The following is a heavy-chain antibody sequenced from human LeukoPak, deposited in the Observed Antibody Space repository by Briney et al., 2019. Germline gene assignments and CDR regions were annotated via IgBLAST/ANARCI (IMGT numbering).Heavy chain of an antibody. Sequence: GASVRVSCKASGYAFIGYYVHWVRQAPGQGLEWMGWINPNSGGTNYAQKFQGRVTMTRDTSISTAYMELSRLRSDDTAVYYCARGGNYWPQWWFDPWGRGTLVSVSS. J-gene: IGHJ5*02. V-gene: IGHV1-2*02. CDR3: ARGGNYWPQWWFDP. CDR1: GYAFIGYY. CDR2: INPNSGGT. D-gene: IGHD1-26*01.